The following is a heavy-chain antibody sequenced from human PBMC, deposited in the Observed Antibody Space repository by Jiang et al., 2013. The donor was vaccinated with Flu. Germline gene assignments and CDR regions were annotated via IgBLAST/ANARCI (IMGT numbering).Heavy chain of an antibody. CDR2: VSSRSTFM. Sequence: SCAASGFTFSNYTMIWVRQAPGKGLEWVSSVSSRSTFMFYEDSLKGRFTVSRDNAKNSLYLQMNYLRAEDTAVYYCARGDDYGDYEGSWYFDLWGRGTLVTVSS. CDR3: ARGDDYGDYEGSWYFDL. J-gene: IGHJ2*01. D-gene: IGHD4-17*01. CDR1: GFTFSNYT. V-gene: IGHV3-21*01.